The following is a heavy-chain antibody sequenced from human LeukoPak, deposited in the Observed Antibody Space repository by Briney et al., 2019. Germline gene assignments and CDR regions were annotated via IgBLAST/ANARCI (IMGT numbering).Heavy chain of an antibody. CDR2: INHSGST. CDR3: ARDSPHYYDFWSGSSAIDY. Sequence: PSETLSLTCAVYGGSFSDYYWSWIRQPPGKGPEWIGEINHSGSTNYNPSLKSRVTISVDTSKNQFSLKLSSVTAAVTAVYYCARDSPHYYDFWSGSSAIDYWGQGTLVTVSS. J-gene: IGHJ4*02. CDR1: GGSFSDYY. D-gene: IGHD3-3*01. V-gene: IGHV4-34*01.